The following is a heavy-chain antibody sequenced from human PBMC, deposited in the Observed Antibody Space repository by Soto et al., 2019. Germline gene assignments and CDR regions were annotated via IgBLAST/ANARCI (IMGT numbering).Heavy chain of an antibody. J-gene: IGHJ2*01. D-gene: IGHD3-10*01. V-gene: IGHV4-31*03. CDR2: IYYSGST. Sequence: QVQLQESGPGLVKPSQTLSLTCTVSGGSISSGGCYWSWIRKHPGKGLEWLGYIYYSGSTYYIPSLKSRVTIPVDTSKNQFSLELSSVTAADTAVYYCARVRPADRADEPHWYFDLWGRGTLVTVSS. CDR1: GGSISSGGCY. CDR3: ARVRPADRADEPHWYFDL.